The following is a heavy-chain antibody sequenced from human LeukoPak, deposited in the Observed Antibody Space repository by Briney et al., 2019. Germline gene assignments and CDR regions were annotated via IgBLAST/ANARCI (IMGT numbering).Heavy chain of an antibody. D-gene: IGHD4-17*01. CDR1: GFTFNIYW. V-gene: IGHV3-7*03. CDR3: AKGGDYGDYDATPFDY. CDR2: INLDGSEK. J-gene: IGHJ4*02. Sequence: PGGSLRLSCATSGFTFNIYWMSWVRQAPGKGLEWVANINLDGSEKYYVDSVKGRFTISRDNAKNSLYLQMNSLWAEDTAVYYCAKGGDYGDYDATPFDYWGQGTLVTVSS.